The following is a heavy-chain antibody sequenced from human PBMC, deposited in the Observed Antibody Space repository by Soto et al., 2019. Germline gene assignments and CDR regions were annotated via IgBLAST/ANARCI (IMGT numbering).Heavy chain of an antibody. D-gene: IGHD1-26*01. J-gene: IGHJ4*02. CDR2: IYNSGST. Sequence: SETLSLTCTVSGVSISSYYWSWIRQPPGKGLEWIGYIYNSGSTYYNPSLKSRVTLSVDTSKNQFSLKLSSVTAADTAVYYCARLGGSYAVPHFDYWGQGTLVTVSS. V-gene: IGHV4-4*09. CDR3: ARLGGSYAVPHFDY. CDR1: GVSISSYY.